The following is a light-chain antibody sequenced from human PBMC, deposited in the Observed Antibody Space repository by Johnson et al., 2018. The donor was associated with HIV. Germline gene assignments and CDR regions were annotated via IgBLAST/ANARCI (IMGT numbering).Light chain of an antibody. J-gene: IGLJ1*01. CDR3: GTWDSSLSAYV. V-gene: IGLV1-51*01. Sequence: QSVLTQPPSVSAAPGQKVTISCSGSSSNIGNNYVSWYQHLPGTAPKLLIYDNNKRPSGIPDRFSGSKSGTSATLGITGLPTGDEADYYCGTWDSSLSAYVFGTGTKVTAL. CDR2: DNN. CDR1: SSNIGNNY.